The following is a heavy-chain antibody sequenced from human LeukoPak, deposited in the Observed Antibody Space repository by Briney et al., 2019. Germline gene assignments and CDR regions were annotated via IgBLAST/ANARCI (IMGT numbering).Heavy chain of an antibody. CDR2: ISWNSGSI. Sequence: GGSLRLSCAASGFTFDDYAMHWVRQAPGKGLEWVSGISWNSGSIGYADSVKGRFTISRDNAKNSLYLQMNSLRAEDTALYYCAKDSNPYYGSGSYYSVRKPYYFDYWGQGTLVTASS. V-gene: IGHV3-9*01. J-gene: IGHJ4*02. D-gene: IGHD3-10*01. CDR1: GFTFDDYA. CDR3: AKDSNPYYGSGSYYSVRKPYYFDY.